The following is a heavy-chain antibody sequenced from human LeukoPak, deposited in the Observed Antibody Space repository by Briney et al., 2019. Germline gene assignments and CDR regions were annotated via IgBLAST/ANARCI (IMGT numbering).Heavy chain of an antibody. Sequence: PSQTLSLTCTVSGGSISSGGYYWSWIRQHPGKGLEWIGYIYYSGSTNHNPSLKSRVTISVDTSKSLFSLKLSSVTAADTAVYYCAREASYCSGGSCYSLYYFDYWGQGTLVTVSS. D-gene: IGHD2-15*01. CDR3: AREASYCSGGSCYSLYYFDY. CDR2: IYYSGST. J-gene: IGHJ4*02. CDR1: GGSISSGGYY. V-gene: IGHV4-31*03.